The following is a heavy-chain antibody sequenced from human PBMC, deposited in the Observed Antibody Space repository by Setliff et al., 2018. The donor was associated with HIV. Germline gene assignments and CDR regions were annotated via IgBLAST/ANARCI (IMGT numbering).Heavy chain of an antibody. Sequence: PSETLSLTCTVSGGPISSGGYYWSWIRQHPGKGLEWIGHIYYTGTSYFNASLESRLNISVDTSKNQFSLNLTSVTAADTAVYYCGRATRGVVDWGQGILVTVSS. V-gene: IGHV4-31*03. CDR3: GRATRGVVD. D-gene: IGHD3-3*01. J-gene: IGHJ4*02. CDR1: GGPISSGGYY. CDR2: IYYTGTS.